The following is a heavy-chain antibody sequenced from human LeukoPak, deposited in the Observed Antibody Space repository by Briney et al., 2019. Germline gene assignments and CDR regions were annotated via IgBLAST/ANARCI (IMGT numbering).Heavy chain of an antibody. J-gene: IGHJ3*02. CDR2: ISYDGSSK. CDR1: GFTFSSYT. V-gene: IGHV3-30*04. Sequence: PGGSLRLSCASSGFTFSSYTMHWVRQAPGKGLEWVALISYDGSSKIYVESAKGRFTISRDNSKNTLYMQMSSLRAEDTAVYYCARDNSGRALDIWGQGTLVIASA. D-gene: IGHD1-26*01. CDR3: ARDNSGRALDI.